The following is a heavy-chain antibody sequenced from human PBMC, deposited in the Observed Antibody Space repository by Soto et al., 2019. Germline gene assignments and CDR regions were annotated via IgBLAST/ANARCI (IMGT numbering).Heavy chain of an antibody. CDR3: ARDIDYDVDY. D-gene: IGHD3-16*01. Sequence: ASVKVSCKTSGYTFTNYGVSWVRQAPGQGLEWVGWINAYNGHTNYAQNFQGRVTITTDTSTTTAYMDLRSLKSDDTDVYYCARDIDYDVDYWGQGTLVTVSS. CDR2: INAYNGHT. J-gene: IGHJ4*02. V-gene: IGHV1-18*01. CDR1: GYTFTNYG.